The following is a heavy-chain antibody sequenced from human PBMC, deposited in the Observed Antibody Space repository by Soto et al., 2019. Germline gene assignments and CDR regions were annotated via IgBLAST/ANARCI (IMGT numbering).Heavy chain of an antibody. V-gene: IGHV1-69*02. CDR2: IIPILGIA. J-gene: IGHJ3*02. CDR1: GGTFSSYT. D-gene: IGHD2-15*01. CDR3: ARVASARYCSGGSCYSTLDAFDI. Sequence: SVKVSCKASGGTFSSYTISWVRQAPGQGLEWMGRIIPILGIANYAQKFQGRVTITADKSTSTAYMELSSLRSEDTAVYYCARVASARYCSGGSCYSTLDAFDIWGQGTMVTVSS.